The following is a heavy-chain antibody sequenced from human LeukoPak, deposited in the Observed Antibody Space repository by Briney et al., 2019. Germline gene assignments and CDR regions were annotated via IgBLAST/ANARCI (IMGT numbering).Heavy chain of an antibody. CDR2: INSDGSST. CDR1: GFTFSSYW. J-gene: IGHJ6*02. Sequence: GGSLRLSCAASGFTFSSYWMHWVRQAPGKGLAWVSRINSDGSSTSYADSVKGRFTISRDNAKNTLYLQMNSLSAEDTAVYYCARGSSGWYFAYGMDVWGQGTTVTVSS. V-gene: IGHV3-74*01. CDR3: ARGSSGWYFAYGMDV. D-gene: IGHD6-19*01.